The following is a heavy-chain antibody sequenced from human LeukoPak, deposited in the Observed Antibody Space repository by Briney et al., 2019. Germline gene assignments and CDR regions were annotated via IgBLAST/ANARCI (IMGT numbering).Heavy chain of an antibody. D-gene: IGHD2-15*01. CDR1: GFTFSGSA. V-gene: IGHV3-73*01. J-gene: IGHJ4*02. CDR3: TSPGYCSGGSCSTVDY. Sequence: PGGSLRLSCAASGFTFSGSAMHWVRQASGKGLEWVGRIRSKANSYATAYAASVKGRFTISRDDSKNTAYLQVNSLKTEDTAVYYCTSPGYCSGGSCSTVDYWGQGTLVTVSS. CDR2: IRSKANSYAT.